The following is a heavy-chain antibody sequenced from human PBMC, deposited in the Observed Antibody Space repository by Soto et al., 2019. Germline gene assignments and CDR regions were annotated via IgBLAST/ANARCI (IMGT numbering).Heavy chain of an antibody. D-gene: IGHD2-8*01. Sequence: ASLKVSCKSSGYTFTNYYIHWVRQAPGQGLEWMGWINPNSGGTNYARKFQGWVTMTRDTSISTAYMELSRLRSDDTAVYYCARAGHCTNGVCYSVSWFDPWGQGTLVTVSS. CDR2: INPNSGGT. CDR1: GYTFTNYY. CDR3: ARAGHCTNGVCYSVSWFDP. V-gene: IGHV1-2*04. J-gene: IGHJ5*02.